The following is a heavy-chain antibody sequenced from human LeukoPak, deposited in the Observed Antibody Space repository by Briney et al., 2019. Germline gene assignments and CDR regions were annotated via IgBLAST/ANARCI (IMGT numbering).Heavy chain of an antibody. V-gene: IGHV4-34*01. CDR1: GGSLSAYY. CDR3: ARGRYSKWERYYYMDV. D-gene: IGHD4-11*01. Sequence: KPSETLSLTCAVYGGSLSAYYWSWIRQSPGKGLEWIGEINKSESSNYNPSLKSRVTISVDTSKNQVSLQLSSVTAADTAVYYCARGRYSKWERYYYMDVWGKGATVTVSS. J-gene: IGHJ6*03. CDR2: INKSESS.